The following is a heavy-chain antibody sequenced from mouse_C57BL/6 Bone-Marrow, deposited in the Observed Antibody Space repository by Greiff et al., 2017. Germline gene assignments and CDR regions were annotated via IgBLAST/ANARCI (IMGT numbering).Heavy chain of an antibody. CDR3: ARNAIYDGYYGGFAY. CDR1: GYTFTSYG. CDR2: IYIGNGYT. V-gene: IGHV1-58*01. Sequence: VQLKESGAELVRPGSSVKMSCKTSGYTFTSYGINWVKQRPGQGLEWIGYIYIGNGYTEYNEKFKGKATLTSDTSSSTAYMQLSSLTSEDSAIYCCARNAIYDGYYGGFAYWGQGTLVTVSA. D-gene: IGHD2-3*01. J-gene: IGHJ3*01.